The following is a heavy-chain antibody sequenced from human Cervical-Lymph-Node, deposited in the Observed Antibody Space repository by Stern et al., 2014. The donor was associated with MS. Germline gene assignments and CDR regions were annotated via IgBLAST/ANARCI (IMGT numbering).Heavy chain of an antibody. CDR3: ARESGSSWYRDYYYYGMDV. Sequence: VQLVESGGGVVQPGRSLRLSCAASGFTFSSYGMHWVRQAPGKGLEWVAGIWHDGSNKYYAEAVKGRFTISRDNSKNTLYLQMNSLRAEDTAVYYCARESGSSWYRDYYYYGMDVWGQGTTVTVSS. CDR2: IWHDGSNK. D-gene: IGHD6-13*01. J-gene: IGHJ6*02. V-gene: IGHV3-33*01. CDR1: GFTFSSYG.